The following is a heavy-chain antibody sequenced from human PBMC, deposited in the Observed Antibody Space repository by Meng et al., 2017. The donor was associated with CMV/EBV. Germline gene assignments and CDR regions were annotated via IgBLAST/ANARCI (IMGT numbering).Heavy chain of an antibody. CDR2: IIPIFGTA. Sequence: SAGTFSSYAIGWVRQAPGQGLEWMGGIIPIFGTANYAQKFQGRVTITTDESTSTAYMELSSLRSEDTAVYYCARGFWSGYLNWFDPWGQGTLVTVSS. CDR3: ARGFWSGYLNWFDP. J-gene: IGHJ5*02. V-gene: IGHV1-69*05. D-gene: IGHD3-3*01. CDR1: AGTFSSYA.